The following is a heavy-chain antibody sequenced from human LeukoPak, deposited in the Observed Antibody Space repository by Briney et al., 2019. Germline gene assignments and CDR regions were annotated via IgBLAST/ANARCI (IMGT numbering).Heavy chain of an antibody. CDR3: ARDGYVGYSYGYEAFDI. Sequence: ASVKVSCKASGGTFSSYAISWVRQAPGQGLEWMGWISAYNGNTNYAQKLQGRVTMTTDTSTSTAYMELRSLRSDDTAVYYCARDGYVGYSYGYEAFDIWGQGTMVTVSS. V-gene: IGHV1-18*01. D-gene: IGHD5-18*01. J-gene: IGHJ3*02. CDR2: ISAYNGNT. CDR1: GGTFSSYA.